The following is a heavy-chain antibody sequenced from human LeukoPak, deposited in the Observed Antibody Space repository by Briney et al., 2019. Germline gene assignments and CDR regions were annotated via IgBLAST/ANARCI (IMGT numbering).Heavy chain of an antibody. D-gene: IGHD6-6*01. CDR1: GFTFSSYA. J-gene: IGHJ4*02. Sequence: GSLRLSCSASGFTFSSYAMHWVRQAPGKGLEYVSAISSNGGSTYYADSVKGRFTISRDNSKNTLYLQMSSLRAEDTAVYYCVKSGGKPVRLGNDYWGQGTLVTVSS. V-gene: IGHV3-64D*06. CDR3: VKSGGKPVRLGNDY. CDR2: ISSNGGST.